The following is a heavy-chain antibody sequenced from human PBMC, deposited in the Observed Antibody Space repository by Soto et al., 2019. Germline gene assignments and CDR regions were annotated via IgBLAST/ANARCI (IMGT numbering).Heavy chain of an antibody. CDR1: GLTFSSYG. Sequence: GWYLRLPWAASGLTFSSYGMHWVRQAPGKGQEWVAVISYDGSNKYYADSVKGRFTISRDNSKNTLYLQMNSLRAEDTAVYYCAKENSRRWLVYWGQGNLVTVSS. V-gene: IGHV3-30*18. CDR2: ISYDGSNK. J-gene: IGHJ4*02. CDR3: AKENSRRWLVY. D-gene: IGHD3-22*01.